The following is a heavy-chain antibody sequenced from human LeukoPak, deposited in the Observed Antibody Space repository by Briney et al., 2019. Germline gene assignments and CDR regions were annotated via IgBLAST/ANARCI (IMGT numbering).Heavy chain of an antibody. Sequence: ASVKVSCKASGYTFTSYDINWVRQATGQGLEWMGWMNPNSGNTGYAQKFQGRVTMTRNTSISTAYMELSSLRSEDTAVYYCARVEPYYYYMDVWGKGTTVTVSS. J-gene: IGHJ6*03. CDR2: MNPNSGNT. CDR3: ARVEPYYYYMDV. CDR1: GYTFTSYD. D-gene: IGHD5-24*01. V-gene: IGHV1-8*01.